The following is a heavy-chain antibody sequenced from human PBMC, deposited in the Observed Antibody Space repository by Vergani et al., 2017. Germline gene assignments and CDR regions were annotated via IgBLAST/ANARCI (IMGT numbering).Heavy chain of an antibody. CDR1: GGSISSGGYY. Sequence: QVQLQESGPGLVKPSQTLSLTCTVSGGSISSGGYYWSWIRQHPGKGLEWIGYIYYSGSTYYNPSLKSRVTISVDTSKNQFSLKLSSVTAADTAVYYCARDSLSGYCGGDCYSDFDYWGQGTLVTVSS. J-gene: IGHJ4*02. V-gene: IGHV4-31*03. CDR3: ARDSLSGYCGGDCYSDFDY. CDR2: IYYSGST. D-gene: IGHD2-21*02.